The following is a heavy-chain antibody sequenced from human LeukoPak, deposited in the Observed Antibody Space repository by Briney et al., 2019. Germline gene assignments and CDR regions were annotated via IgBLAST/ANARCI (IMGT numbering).Heavy chain of an antibody. V-gene: IGHV4-61*02. CDR3: ARDVTGTTSDY. Sequence: SQTLSLTCTVSGGSISSGSYYWSWIRQPAGKGLEWIGRIYTSGSTNYNPSLKSRVTISVDTSKNQFSLKLSSVTAADTAVYYCARDVTGTTSDYGGRGTLVTVSS. CDR1: GGSISSGSYY. CDR2: IYTSGST. J-gene: IGHJ4*02. D-gene: IGHD1-7*01.